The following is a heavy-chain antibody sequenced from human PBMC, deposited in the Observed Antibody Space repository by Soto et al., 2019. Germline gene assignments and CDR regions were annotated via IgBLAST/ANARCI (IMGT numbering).Heavy chain of an antibody. D-gene: IGHD5-18*01. V-gene: IGHV3-30*18. CDR3: AKDPGYSYEYYFDY. CDR1: GFPWGSYD. Sequence: PWGSHSLNCASAGFPWGSYDIHLVRQDQGKGLEWVAVISYDGSNKYYADSVKGRFTISRDNSKNTLYLQMNSLRAEDTAVYYCAKDPGYSYEYYFDYCVQGTLVIV. J-gene: IGHJ4*02. CDR2: ISYDGSNK.